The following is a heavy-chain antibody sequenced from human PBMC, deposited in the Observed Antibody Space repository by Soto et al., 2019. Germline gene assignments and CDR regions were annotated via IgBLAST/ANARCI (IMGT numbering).Heavy chain of an antibody. CDR3: AKSRYSDSSGDFYDY. CDR1: GFTFSNYW. Sequence: GGSLRLSCAASGFTFSNYWMHWVRQAPGKGLVWVSRINIDGSGTTYADSVKGRFTISRDNSNNTLFLQMNSLRAEETAVYYCAKSRYSDSSGDFYDYWGQGTLVTVSS. J-gene: IGHJ4*02. V-gene: IGHV3-74*03. D-gene: IGHD3-22*01. CDR2: INIDGSGT.